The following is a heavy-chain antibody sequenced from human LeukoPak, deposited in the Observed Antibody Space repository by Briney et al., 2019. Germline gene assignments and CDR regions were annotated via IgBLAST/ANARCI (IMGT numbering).Heavy chain of an antibody. CDR1: GFTFSSYG. Sequence: GGSLRLSCAASGFTFSSYGMNWVRQAPGKGLEWVSSISSSSSYIYYADSVKGRFTISRDNAKNSLYLQMNSLRAEDTAVYYCARAGYGDYDPMGYWGQGTLVTVSS. CDR3: ARAGYGDYDPMGY. D-gene: IGHD4-17*01. CDR2: ISSSSSYI. V-gene: IGHV3-21*01. J-gene: IGHJ4*02.